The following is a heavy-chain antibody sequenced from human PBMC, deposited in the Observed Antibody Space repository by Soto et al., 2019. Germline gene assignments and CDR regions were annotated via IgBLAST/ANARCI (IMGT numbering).Heavy chain of an antibody. Sequence: SETLSLTCSVSGGSLTNGYYYWSWIRQPPRKDLEWIGTIYYSGNTYYNPSLKNRLITSIDTYYNQFSLTESTVAASVTAGDYWASSSLYGMGVWGQGTTVSVSS. J-gene: IGHJ6*02. CDR2: IYYSGNT. V-gene: IGHV4-30-4*02. CDR3: ASSSLYGMGV. CDR1: GGSLTNGYYY.